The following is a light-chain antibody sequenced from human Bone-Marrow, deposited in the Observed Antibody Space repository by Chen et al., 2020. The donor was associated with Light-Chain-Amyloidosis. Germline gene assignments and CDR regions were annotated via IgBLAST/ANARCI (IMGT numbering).Light chain of an antibody. CDR1: NIGSTS. CDR3: QVWDRSSDRPV. J-gene: IGLJ3*02. Sequence: SYVLTQPSSVSGAPGQTATIACGGNNIGSTSVHWYQQTPGQAPLLVVYDDSDRPSGIPERLSGSNSGNTATLTISRVEAGDEADYYCQVWDRSSDRPVFGGGTKPTVL. CDR2: DDS. V-gene: IGLV3-21*02.